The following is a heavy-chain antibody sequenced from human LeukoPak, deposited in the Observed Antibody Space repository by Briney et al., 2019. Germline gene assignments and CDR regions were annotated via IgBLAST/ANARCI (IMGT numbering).Heavy chain of an antibody. Sequence: SETLSLTCSISGYSISSGYYWGCIRQPPGKGLEWIGSIYHSGSTYCNPSLKSRVSISVDTSKNQFSLRLSSVTAADTAVYYCARTLTPLRTGFDYWGQGTLVTVSS. CDR2: IYHSGST. CDR1: GYSISSGYY. CDR3: ARTLTPLRTGFDY. J-gene: IGHJ4*02. V-gene: IGHV4-38-2*01. D-gene: IGHD4-11*01.